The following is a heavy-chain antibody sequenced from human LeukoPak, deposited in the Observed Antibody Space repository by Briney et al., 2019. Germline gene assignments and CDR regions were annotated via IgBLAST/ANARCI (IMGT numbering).Heavy chain of an antibody. J-gene: IGHJ4*02. CDR2: IYSGDNT. V-gene: IGHV3-53*01. D-gene: IGHD3-10*01. CDR3: ARDKPGGPGSLDY. Sequence: GGSLRLSCAAPGFTLSSYWMSWVRHAPGKGLEWVSVIYSGDNTYYADSVKGRFTISRDNSKNTLYLHMNSLRADDTAVYYCARDKPGGPGSLDYWGQGTLVTVSS. CDR1: GFTLSSYW.